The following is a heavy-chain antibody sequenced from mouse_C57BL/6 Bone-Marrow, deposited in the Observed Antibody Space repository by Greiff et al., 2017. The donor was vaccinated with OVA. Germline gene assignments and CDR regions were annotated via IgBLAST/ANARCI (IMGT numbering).Heavy chain of an antibody. D-gene: IGHD2-4*01. CDR1: GFTFSSYA. V-gene: IGHV5-4*01. CDR3: ARAIYYDYDADWYFDV. J-gene: IGHJ1*03. CDR2: ISDGGSYT. Sequence: DVQLVESGGGLVKPGGSLKLSCAASGFTFSSYAMSWVRQTPEKRLEWVATISDGGSYTYYPDNVKGRFTISRDNTKNNLYLQMSHLKSEDTAMYYCARAIYYDYDADWYFDVWGTGTTVTVSS.